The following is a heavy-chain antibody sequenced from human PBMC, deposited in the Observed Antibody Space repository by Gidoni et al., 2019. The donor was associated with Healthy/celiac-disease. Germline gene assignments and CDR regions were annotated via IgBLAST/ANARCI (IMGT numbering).Heavy chain of an antibody. V-gene: IGHV3-64D*06. D-gene: IGHD5-12*01. J-gene: IGHJ4*02. CDR3: VKDFVEMATIIDYYFDY. CDR2: ISSNGGST. CDR1: GFPFSSCP. Sequence: EVQLVESGGGLVQPGGSLSLSCSASGFPFSSCPMHWVRQAPGKGLEYVSAISSNGGSTYYADSVKGRFTISRDNSKNTLYLQMSSLRAEDTAVYYCVKDFVEMATIIDYYFDYWGQGTLVTVSS.